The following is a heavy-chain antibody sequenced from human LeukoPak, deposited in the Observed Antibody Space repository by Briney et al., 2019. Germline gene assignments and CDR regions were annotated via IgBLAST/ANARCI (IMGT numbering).Heavy chain of an antibody. J-gene: IGHJ4*02. CDR3: ARDFGAVRYSSFDY. CDR1: GGSFSGYY. D-gene: IGHD3-3*01. Sequence: SETLSLTCAVYGGSFSGYYWSWIRQPPGKGLEWIGEINHSGSTNYNPSLKSRVTISVDTSKNQFSLKLSSVTAADTAVYYCARDFGAVRYSSFDYWGQGTLVTVSS. CDR2: INHSGST. V-gene: IGHV4-34*01.